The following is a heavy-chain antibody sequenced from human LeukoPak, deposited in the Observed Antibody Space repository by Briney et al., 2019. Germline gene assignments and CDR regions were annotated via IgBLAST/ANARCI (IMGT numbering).Heavy chain of an antibody. J-gene: IGHJ5*02. D-gene: IGHD6-13*01. Sequence: KPSETLSLTCTVSGGSISSYYWSWIRRPPGKGLEWIGYIYYSGSTNYNPSLKSRVTISVDTSKNQFSLKLSSVTAADTAVYYCARVMTGYSSSWYTVPPNWFDPWGQGTLVTVSS. V-gene: IGHV4-59*01. CDR2: IYYSGST. CDR1: GGSISSYY. CDR3: ARVMTGYSSSWYTVPPNWFDP.